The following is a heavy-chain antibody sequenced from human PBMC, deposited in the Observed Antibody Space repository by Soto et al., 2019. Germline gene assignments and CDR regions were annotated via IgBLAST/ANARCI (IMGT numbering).Heavy chain of an antibody. CDR2: IIPIFGTA. J-gene: IGHJ4*02. V-gene: IGHV1-69*13. D-gene: IGHD3-22*01. CDR3: AGYYYDSSGYYTAIDY. CDR1: AGTFSSYA. Sequence: SVKVSCKASAGTFSSYAINWVRQAPGQGLEWMGGIIPIFGTANYAQKFQGRVTITADESTSTAYMELSSLRSEDTAVYYCAGYYYDSSGYYTAIDYWGQGTLVPVSS.